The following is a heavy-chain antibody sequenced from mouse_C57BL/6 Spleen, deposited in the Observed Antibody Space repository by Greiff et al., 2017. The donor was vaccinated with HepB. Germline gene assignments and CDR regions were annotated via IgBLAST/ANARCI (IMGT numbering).Heavy chain of an antibody. V-gene: IGHV1-72*01. Sequence: VQLQQPGAELVKPGASVKLSCKASGYTFTSYWMHWVKQRPGRGLEWIGRIDPKSGGTKYNEKFKSKATLTVDKPSSTAYMQLSSLTSEDSAVYYCARWSGDGYLYYYAMDYWGQGTSVTVSS. CDR2: IDPKSGGT. D-gene: IGHD2-3*01. J-gene: IGHJ4*01. CDR1: GYTFTSYW. CDR3: ARWSGDGYLYYYAMDY.